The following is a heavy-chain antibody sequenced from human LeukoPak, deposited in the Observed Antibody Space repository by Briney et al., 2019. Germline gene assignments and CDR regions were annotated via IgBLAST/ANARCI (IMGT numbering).Heavy chain of an antibody. V-gene: IGHV3-30-3*01. CDR1: GFTFSGYA. D-gene: IGHD3-22*01. CDR3: ARGDYYDSSGHMVDY. J-gene: IGHJ4*02. Sequence: PGGSLRLSCAASGFTFSGYAMHWVRQAPGKGLEWVAIVSNDGSNKYYADSVKGRFTISRDNSKNTLYLQMSSLRAEDTAVYYCARGDYYDSSGHMVDYWGQGTLVTVSS. CDR2: VSNDGSNK.